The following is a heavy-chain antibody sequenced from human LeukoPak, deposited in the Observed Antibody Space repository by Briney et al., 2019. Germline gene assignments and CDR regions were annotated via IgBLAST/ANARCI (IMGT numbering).Heavy chain of an antibody. Sequence: ASVRISCKASGYTLTDYYIHWVRQAPGQGLEWMGRISPSNGGSNYAQKFQDRVTMTRDKSISTAYMELTRLRSDDTAVYYCAGNWNQNYYYYYYMDVWGKGTTVTVS. CDR2: ISPSNGGS. J-gene: IGHJ6*03. CDR1: GYTLTDYY. CDR3: AGNWNQNYYYYYYMDV. D-gene: IGHD1-1*01. V-gene: IGHV1-2*06.